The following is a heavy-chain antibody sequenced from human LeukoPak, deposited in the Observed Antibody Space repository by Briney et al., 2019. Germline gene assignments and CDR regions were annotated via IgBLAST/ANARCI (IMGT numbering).Heavy chain of an antibody. Sequence: GGSLRLSCAASGFTFSSYGMHWVRQAPGKGLEWVAVISYDGSNKYYADSVKGRFTISRDNSKNTLYLQKNSLRAEDTAVYYCAKKYSSSVLNAFDIWGQGTMVTVSS. CDR2: ISYDGSNK. CDR3: AKKYSSSVLNAFDI. CDR1: GFTFSSYG. D-gene: IGHD6-6*01. J-gene: IGHJ3*02. V-gene: IGHV3-30*18.